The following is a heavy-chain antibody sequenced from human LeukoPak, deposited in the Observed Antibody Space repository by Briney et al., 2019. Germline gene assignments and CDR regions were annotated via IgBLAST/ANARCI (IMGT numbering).Heavy chain of an antibody. Sequence: GGSLRLSCAASGFTFSSYWMNWVRQAPGKGLVWVSRLNSDGSTTDYADSVKGRFTIARDNAKNTLSLQMNSLRAEDTAVYYCVRGGGTGELLDYWGQGTLVTVAS. J-gene: IGHJ4*02. V-gene: IGHV3-74*01. CDR1: GFTFSSYW. CDR2: LNSDGSTT. D-gene: IGHD1-26*01. CDR3: VRGGGTGELLDY.